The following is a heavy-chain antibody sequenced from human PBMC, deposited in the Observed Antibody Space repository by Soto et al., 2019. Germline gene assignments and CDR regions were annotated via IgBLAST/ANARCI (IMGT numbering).Heavy chain of an antibody. V-gene: IGHV4-34*01. D-gene: IGHD2-8*01. Sequence: QVQLQQWGAGLLKPSETLSLTCAVYGGSFSGYYWSWIRQPPGKGLEWIGEINHSGSTNYNPSLKSRVTISVDTSKNQFSLKLSSVTAADTAVYYCARGPVRGVKGYYYYGMDVWGQGTTVTVS. J-gene: IGHJ6*02. CDR3: ARGPVRGVKGYYYYGMDV. CDR1: GGSFSGYY. CDR2: INHSGST.